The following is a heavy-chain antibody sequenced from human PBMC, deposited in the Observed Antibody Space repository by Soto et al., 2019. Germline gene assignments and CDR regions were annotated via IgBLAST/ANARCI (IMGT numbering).Heavy chain of an antibody. CDR1: GYTFISYG. Sequence: QVQLVQSGGEVKKPGASVKVSCKASGYTFISYGITWVRQAPGQGLEWMGWTHAYNGNTNYAQNLQGRVTMTTDTSTGTASMELWSLRADDTAVYYCARVGMKNYDFWSGYLDHWGHGTLIPVSS. V-gene: IGHV1-18*04. J-gene: IGHJ4*01. CDR2: THAYNGNT. D-gene: IGHD3-3*01. CDR3: ARVGMKNYDFWSGYLDH.